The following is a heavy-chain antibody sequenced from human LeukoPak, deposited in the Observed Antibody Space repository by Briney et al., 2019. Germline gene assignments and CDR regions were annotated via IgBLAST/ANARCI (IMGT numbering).Heavy chain of an antibody. D-gene: IGHD5-18*01. Sequence: SETLSLTCAVYGGSFSGYYWSWIRQPPGRGLEWIGYVSYSGTTKYNPSLKSRVTMSVDMSKNRLSLRLTSATAADTVVYYCARSGYSYDSAVYWNFNLWGRGTLVTVSS. CDR1: GGSFSGYY. CDR2: VSYSGTT. CDR3: ARSGYSYDSAVYWNFNL. J-gene: IGHJ2*01. V-gene: IGHV4-59*01.